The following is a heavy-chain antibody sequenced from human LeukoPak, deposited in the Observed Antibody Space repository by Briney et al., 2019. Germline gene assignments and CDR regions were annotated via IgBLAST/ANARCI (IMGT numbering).Heavy chain of an antibody. V-gene: IGHV7-4-1*02. D-gene: IGHD3-9*01. CDR3: ARGYDILTGYYTDAFDI. Sequence: GASVKVSCKASGYTFTSYAMNWVRQAPGQGLEWMGWINTNTGNPTYAQGFTGRFVFSLDTSVSTAYLQISSLKAEDTAVYYCARGYDILTGYYTDAFDIWGQGTMVTVSS. CDR1: GYTFTSYA. CDR2: INTNTGNP. J-gene: IGHJ3*02.